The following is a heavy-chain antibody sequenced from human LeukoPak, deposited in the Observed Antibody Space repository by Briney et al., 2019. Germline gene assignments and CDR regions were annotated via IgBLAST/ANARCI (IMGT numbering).Heavy chain of an antibody. J-gene: IGHJ4*02. CDR3: AKVAPGYCSSTSCYRGIDY. CDR2: ISSGGGST. Sequence: PGGSLRLSCAASGFTFSNYAMNWVRQAPGRGLEWVLGISSGGGSTWYADSVKGRFTISRDDSKNTVYLQMNSLRAEDTAIYYCAKVAPGYCSSTSCYRGIDYWGQGTLVTVSS. D-gene: IGHD2-2*01. V-gene: IGHV3-23*01. CDR1: GFTFSNYA.